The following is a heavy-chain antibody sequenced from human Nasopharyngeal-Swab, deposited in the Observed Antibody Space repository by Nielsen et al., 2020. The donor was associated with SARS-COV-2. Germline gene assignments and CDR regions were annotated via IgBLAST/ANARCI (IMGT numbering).Heavy chain of an antibody. J-gene: IGHJ4*02. CDR1: GGSIKSYNYY. Sequence: SETLSLTCTVSGGSIKSYNYYWSWIRRHPGKGLEWIGFIDDSGSTYYNPSLKSRVSISVDTSKNQFSLNLSSVTAADTAVYYCGRAVWFGKYGGYYFDYWGQGTLVSVSS. CDR2: IDDSGST. D-gene: IGHD3-10*01. CDR3: GRAVWFGKYGGYYFDY. V-gene: IGHV4-31*03.